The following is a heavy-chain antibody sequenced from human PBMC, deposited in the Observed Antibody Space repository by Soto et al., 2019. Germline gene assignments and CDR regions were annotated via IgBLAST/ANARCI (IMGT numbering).Heavy chain of an antibody. V-gene: IGHV1-2*04. CDR1: GYTFTGYY. D-gene: IGHD4-17*01. Sequence: ASVKVSCKASGYTFTGYYMHWVRQAPGQGLEWMGWINPNSGGTNYAQKLQGWVTMTRDTSMSTVYMELSRLRSDDTAVYYCARGSLTTVNLFDYWGQGTLVTVSS. J-gene: IGHJ4*02. CDR3: ARGSLTTVNLFDY. CDR2: INPNSGGT.